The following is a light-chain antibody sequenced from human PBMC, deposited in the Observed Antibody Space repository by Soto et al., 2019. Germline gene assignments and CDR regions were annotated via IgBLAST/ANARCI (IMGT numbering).Light chain of an antibody. CDR3: QQRINWPLT. J-gene: IGKJ4*01. Sequence: EIVLTQSPATLSLSPGERATLSCRASQSVKNYLAWYQQKPGQAPRLLIYDTFNRATGIAARFSGSGSGTDFTLTISSLEPEDFAVYYCQQRINWPLTFGGGTKVEIK. CDR2: DTF. CDR1: QSVKNY. V-gene: IGKV3-11*01.